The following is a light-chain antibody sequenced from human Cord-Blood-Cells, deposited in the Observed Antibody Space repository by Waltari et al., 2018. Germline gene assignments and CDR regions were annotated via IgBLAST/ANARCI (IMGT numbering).Light chain of an antibody. J-gene: IGKJ1*01. V-gene: IGKV1-5*01. CDR1: QSISSW. Sequence: DIQMTQSPSTLSAPVGDRVTITCRDSQSISSWLAWYQQKPGKAPKLLIYDASSLGSGVPSRFSGSGSGTEFTLTISSLQPDDFATYYCQQYNSYSGTFGQGTKVEIK. CDR2: DAS. CDR3: QQYNSYSGT.